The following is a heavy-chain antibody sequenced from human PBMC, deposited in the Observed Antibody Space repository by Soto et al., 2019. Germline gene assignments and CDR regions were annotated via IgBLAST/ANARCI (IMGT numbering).Heavy chain of an antibody. V-gene: IGHV4-34*01. CDR3: ARGSKRYDSSGYYFPSRGGTPFDY. D-gene: IGHD3-22*01. CDR1: GGSFSGYY. J-gene: IGHJ4*02. CDR2: INHSGST. Sequence: SETLSLTCAVYGGSFSGYYWSWIRQPPGKGLEWIGEINHSGSTNYNPSLKSRVTISVDTSKNQFSLKLSSVTAADTAVYYCARGSKRYDSSGYYFPSRGGTPFDYWGQGTLVTVSS.